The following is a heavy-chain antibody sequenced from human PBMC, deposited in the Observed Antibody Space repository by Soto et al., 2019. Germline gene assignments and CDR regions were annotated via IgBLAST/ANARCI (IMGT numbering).Heavy chain of an antibody. CDR1: GYSFTSYW. Sequence: GESLKISCKGSGYSFTSYWIGWVRQMPGKGLEWMGIIYPGDSDTRYSPSFQGQVTISADKSVSTAYLQWSSLKASDTAMYYCARRQYYYDSSGYHDYYYYYGMDVWGQGTTVTVSS. D-gene: IGHD3-22*01. V-gene: IGHV5-51*01. CDR3: ARRQYYYDSSGYHDYYYYYGMDV. J-gene: IGHJ6*02. CDR2: IYPGDSDT.